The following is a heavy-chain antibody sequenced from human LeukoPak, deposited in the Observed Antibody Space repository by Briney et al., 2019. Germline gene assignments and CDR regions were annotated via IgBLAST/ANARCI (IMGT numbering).Heavy chain of an antibody. CDR2: LSGSGGTT. D-gene: IGHD2-21*02. CDR1: GFTFSSSA. CDR3: AKVVDLIWMMTANGFDY. Sequence: GGSLRLSCAASGFTFSSSAMSWVRQAPGKGLEWVSALSGSGGTTYYADSVKGRFTVSRDNSRNTLYLQMSSLRAEDTAVYYCAKVVDLIWMMTANGFDYWGQGTLVTVSS. V-gene: IGHV3-23*01. J-gene: IGHJ4*02.